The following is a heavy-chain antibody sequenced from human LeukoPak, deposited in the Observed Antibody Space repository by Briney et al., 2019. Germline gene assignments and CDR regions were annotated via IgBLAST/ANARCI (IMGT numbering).Heavy chain of an antibody. CDR2: IWNDGSNE. CDR1: GFIFSSYG. Sequence: GRSLRLSCAASGFIFSSYGMHWVRQAPGKGLEWVAHIWNDGSNEHYADSVKGRFTISRDNSKNTLYLQMNSLTAEDTAVYYCARDGPNCSGGNCYSGTLDYWGQGTLVTVSS. V-gene: IGHV3-33*01. CDR3: ARDGPNCSGGNCYSGTLDY. D-gene: IGHD2-15*01. J-gene: IGHJ4*02.